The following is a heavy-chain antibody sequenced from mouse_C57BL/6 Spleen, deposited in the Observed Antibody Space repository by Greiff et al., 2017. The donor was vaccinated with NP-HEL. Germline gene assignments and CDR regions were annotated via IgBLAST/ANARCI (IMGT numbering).Heavy chain of an antibody. Sequence: QVQLQQSGPELVKPGASVKISCKASGYAFSSSWMNWVKQRPGKGLEWIGRIYPGDGDTNYNGKFKGKATLTADKSSSTAFMQLTSMTSEDSAVYVCARDPVAYYGSNYAMDYWGQGTSVTVSS. CDR3: ARDPVAYYGSNYAMDY. CDR1: GYAFSSSW. D-gene: IGHD1-1*01. V-gene: IGHV1-82*01. CDR2: IYPGDGDT. J-gene: IGHJ4*01.